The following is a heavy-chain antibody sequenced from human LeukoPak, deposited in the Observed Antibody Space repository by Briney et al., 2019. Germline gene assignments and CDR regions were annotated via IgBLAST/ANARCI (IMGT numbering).Heavy chain of an antibody. J-gene: IGHJ4*02. CDR3: ARVLRGYSYGYLDY. V-gene: IGHV3-66*01. Sequence: GGSLRLSCAASGFTFSSNYMSWVRQAPGKGLEWVSVIYSGGSTYYADSVKGRFTISRDNSKNTLYLQMNSLRAEDTAVYYCARVLRGYSYGYLDYWGQGTLVTVSS. D-gene: IGHD5-18*01. CDR1: GFTFSSNY. CDR2: IYSGGST.